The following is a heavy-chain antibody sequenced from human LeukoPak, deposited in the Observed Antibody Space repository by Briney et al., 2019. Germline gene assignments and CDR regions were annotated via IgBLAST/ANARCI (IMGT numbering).Heavy chain of an antibody. CDR1: GFTFSSYS. J-gene: IGHJ4*02. Sequence: PGGSLRLSCTASGFTFSSYSMNWVRQAPGKGLELVSSISSSSSYIYYADSVKGRFTISRDTAKNSLYLQMNSLSAEDTAVYFCAREAYSGYSFDDWGQGTLVTVSS. D-gene: IGHD5-12*01. V-gene: IGHV3-21*01. CDR3: AREAYSGYSFDD. CDR2: ISSSSSYI.